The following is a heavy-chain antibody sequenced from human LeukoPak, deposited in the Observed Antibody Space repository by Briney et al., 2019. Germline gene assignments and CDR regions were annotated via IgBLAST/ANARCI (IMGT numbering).Heavy chain of an antibody. D-gene: IGHD3-10*01. Sequence: GGSLRVSCAATGFTFSSYGMHWVRQAPGKGLEWVAIISYDGSKKYYGDSVKGRFTISIDDSENTLYMLMNSLRAEDTAVYDCAKSYYGSGSPLYWFDPWGQGTLVTVSS. J-gene: IGHJ5*02. CDR1: GFTFSSYG. V-gene: IGHV3-30*02. CDR2: ISYDGSKK. CDR3: AKSYYGSGSPLYWFDP.